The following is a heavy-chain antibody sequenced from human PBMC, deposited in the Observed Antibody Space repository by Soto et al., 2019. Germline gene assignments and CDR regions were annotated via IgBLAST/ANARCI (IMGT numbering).Heavy chain of an antibody. CDR2: INSDGSST. CDR3: VRTSLVVAAATREDY. J-gene: IGHJ4*02. CDR1: GFTISSYW. Sequence: GGSLRLSCAASGFTISSYWMHWVRQAPGKGLVWVSRINSDGSSTSYADSVKGRFTISRDNAKNTLYLQMNSLRAEDTAVYYCVRTSLVVAAATREDYWRQGTLDTVSS. D-gene: IGHD2-15*01. V-gene: IGHV3-74*01.